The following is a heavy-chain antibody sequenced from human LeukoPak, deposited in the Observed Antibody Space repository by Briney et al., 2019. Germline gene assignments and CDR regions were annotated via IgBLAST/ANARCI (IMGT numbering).Heavy chain of an antibody. V-gene: IGHV4-34*01. J-gene: IGHJ4*02. CDR1: GWTFRGYY. CDR2: INHSGST. D-gene: IGHD5-18*01. CDR3: ARVWGIQQWTKFDY. Sequence: SESLSLTSAVYGWTFRGYYWNWIRQPPGKGLDRLVEINHSGSTNYKPSLKSRVTISVDTSKNQFSLKLSSVNAADTAVYYCARVWGIQQWTKFDYWGQGTLFTVSS.